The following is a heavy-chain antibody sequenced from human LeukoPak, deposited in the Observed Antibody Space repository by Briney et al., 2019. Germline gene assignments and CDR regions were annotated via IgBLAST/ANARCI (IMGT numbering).Heavy chain of an antibody. D-gene: IGHD5-12*01. V-gene: IGHV4-39*07. CDR1: GGSISSSTYY. CDR3: ARDLGGYGFDY. J-gene: IGHJ4*02. Sequence: PSETLSLTCTVSGGSISSSTYYWGWIRQPPGKGLEWIGNVYYSGTTYYNPSLKSRVTISVDTSKNQFSLKLNSVTAADTAVYYCARDLGGYGFDYWGQGTLVTVSS. CDR2: VYYSGTT.